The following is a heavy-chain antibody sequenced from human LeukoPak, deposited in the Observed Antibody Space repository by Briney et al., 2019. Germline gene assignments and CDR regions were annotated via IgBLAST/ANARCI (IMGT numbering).Heavy chain of an antibody. V-gene: IGHV3-7*01. D-gene: IGHD2-15*01. CDR1: EFTFSTYW. Sequence: GGSLRLSCAASEFTFSTYWMTWVRQAPGKGLEWVADIKQDGSEKYYVDSVKGRFTISRQNAKKSLFLQMNSLRAEDTAVYYCARHRSGGSQDDAFDICGQGTLVTVSS. CDR3: ARHRSGGSQDDAFDI. J-gene: IGHJ3*02. CDR2: IKQDGSEK.